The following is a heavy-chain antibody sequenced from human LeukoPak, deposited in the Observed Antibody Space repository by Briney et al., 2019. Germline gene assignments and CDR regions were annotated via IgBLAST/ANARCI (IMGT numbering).Heavy chain of an antibody. V-gene: IGHV3-33*01. CDR1: GYTFTSYG. CDR2: IWYDGTNK. Sequence: SCKASGYTFTSYGISWVRQAPGKGLEWVAVIWYDGTNKYYADSVKGRFTISRDNSKNTLYLQMNSLRAEDTTVYYCARATVTRWFDPWGQGTLVTVSS. CDR3: ARATVTRWFDP. J-gene: IGHJ5*02. D-gene: IGHD4-17*01.